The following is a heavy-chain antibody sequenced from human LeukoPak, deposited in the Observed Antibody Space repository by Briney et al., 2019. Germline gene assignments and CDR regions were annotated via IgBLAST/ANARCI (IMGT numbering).Heavy chain of an antibody. J-gene: IGHJ4*02. CDR2: INPNSGGT. Sequence: GASVKVSCKASGYTFTGYYMHWVRQAPGQGLEWMGWINPNSGGTNYAQKFQGRVTMTRDTSISTAYMELSRLRSDDAAVYFCAMNSVVANPQYEYWGQGSLVTVSS. V-gene: IGHV1-2*02. CDR1: GYTFTGYY. CDR3: AMNSVVANPQYEY. D-gene: IGHD2-15*01.